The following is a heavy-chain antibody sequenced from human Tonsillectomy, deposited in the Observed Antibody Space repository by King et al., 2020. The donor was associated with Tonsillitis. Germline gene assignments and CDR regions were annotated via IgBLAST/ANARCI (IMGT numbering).Heavy chain of an antibody. V-gene: IGHV2-5*01. Sequence: ITLKESGPMLVKPTQTLTVTCTFSGFSLSTSGVGVAWIRQPPGKALEWLALIYWNDDQRYSPSLRSWLTITKDTSKNQVVLTMTNMDPVDTGTYYCAHNSWLLYSMVGWFDPWGQGTLVTVSS. D-gene: IGHD3-3*01. J-gene: IGHJ5*02. CDR1: GFSLSTSGVG. CDR3: AHNSWLLYSMVGWFDP. CDR2: IYWNDDQ.